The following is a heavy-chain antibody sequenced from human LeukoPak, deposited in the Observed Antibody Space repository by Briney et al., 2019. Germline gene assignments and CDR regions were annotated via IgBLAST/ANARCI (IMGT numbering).Heavy chain of an antibody. CDR2: ISASGGST. D-gene: IGHD3-10*01. J-gene: IGHJ4*02. Sequence: GGSLRLSCAASGFTLSSYAMSWARQAPGKGLEWVSAISASGGSTYYADSVKGRFTISRDNSKNTLYLQMNSLRAEDTAVYYCAKDLGYYYGSGSYLDYWGQGTLVTISS. V-gene: IGHV3-23*01. CDR3: AKDLGYYYGSGSYLDY. CDR1: GFTLSSYA.